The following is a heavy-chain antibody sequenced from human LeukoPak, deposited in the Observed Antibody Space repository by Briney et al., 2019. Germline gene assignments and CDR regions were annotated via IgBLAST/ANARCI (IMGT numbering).Heavy chain of an antibody. D-gene: IGHD6-19*01. Sequence: SETLSLTCAVYGGSFSGYYWSWIRQPPGKGLEWIGEINNSGSTNYNPSLKSRVTISVDTSKNQFSLKLSSVTAADTAVYYGARGGAVADPYFFDYWGQGTLVTVSS. CDR2: INNSGST. V-gene: IGHV4-34*01. CDR3: ARGGAVADPYFFDY. J-gene: IGHJ4*02. CDR1: GGSFSGYY.